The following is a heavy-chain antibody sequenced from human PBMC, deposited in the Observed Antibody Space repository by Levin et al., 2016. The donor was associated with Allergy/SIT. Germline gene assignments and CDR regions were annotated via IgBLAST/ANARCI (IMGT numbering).Heavy chain of an antibody. Sequence: SGPTLVKPTETLTLTCTVSGFSLSNARMGVSWIRQPPGKALEWLAHMFSIDEKFYSTSLKSRLTISKDTSNSQVVLTMTNMDPVDTAKYYCARTLRPSSSFPNYYYYMDVWGNGTTVTVSS. V-gene: IGHV2-26*01. D-gene: IGHD6-6*01. CDR2: MFSIDEK. CDR1: GFSLSNARMG. J-gene: IGHJ6*03. CDR3: ARTLRPSSSFPNYYYYMDV.